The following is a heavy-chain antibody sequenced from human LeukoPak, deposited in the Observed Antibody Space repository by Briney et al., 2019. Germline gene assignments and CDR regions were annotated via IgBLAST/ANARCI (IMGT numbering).Heavy chain of an antibody. J-gene: IGHJ6*03. Sequence: SETLSLTCTVSGGSISSYYWSWIRQPPGKGLEWLGYIYYSGSTNYNPSLKSRVTISVDTPKNQFSLKLSSVTAADTAVYYCARDGRAGSYYYYMDVWGKGTTVTVSS. V-gene: IGHV4-59*01. CDR1: GGSISSYY. D-gene: IGHD6-13*01. CDR2: IYYSGST. CDR3: ARDGRAGSYYYYMDV.